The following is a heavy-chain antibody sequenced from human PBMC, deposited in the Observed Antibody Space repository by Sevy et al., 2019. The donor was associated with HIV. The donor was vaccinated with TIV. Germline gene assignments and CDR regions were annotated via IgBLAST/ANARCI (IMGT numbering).Heavy chain of an antibody. D-gene: IGHD3-10*01. CDR3: ARVAHGVPLWSRFDY. V-gene: IGHV1-2*02. CDR1: GYSFTDYY. CDR2: INPTSGVT. J-gene: IGHJ4*02. Sequence: ASVKVSCKASGYSFTDYYIHWVRQAPGQGLEWMGWINPTSGVTNYAQNFQGKVTMTRDTSITTAYMELSRLRSDDTAIYYSARVAHGVPLWSRFDYWGQGTLVTLSS.